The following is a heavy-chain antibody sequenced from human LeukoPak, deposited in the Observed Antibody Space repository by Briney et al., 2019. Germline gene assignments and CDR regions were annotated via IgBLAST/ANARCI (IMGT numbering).Heavy chain of an antibody. CDR3: ARGALYSSGWYLAP. J-gene: IGHJ5*02. CDR1: GGSFSGYY. D-gene: IGHD6-19*01. V-gene: IGHV4-34*01. Sequence: SEALSLTCAVYGGSFSGYYWSWIRQPPGKGLEWIGEINHSGSTNYNPSLKSRVTISVDTSKNQFSLKLSSVTAADTAVYYCARGALYSSGWYLAPWGQGTLVTVSS. CDR2: INHSGST.